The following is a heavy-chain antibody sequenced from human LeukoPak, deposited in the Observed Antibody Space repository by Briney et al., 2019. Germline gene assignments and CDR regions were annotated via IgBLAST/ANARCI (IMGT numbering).Heavy chain of an antibody. CDR1: GFTFSSYA. V-gene: IGHV3-23*01. CDR2: ISGSGGST. D-gene: IGHD5-18*01. CDR3: AKGQRGYSYGFDY. J-gene: IGHJ4*02. Sequence: QPGGSLRLSCSASGFTFSSYAMRWVRQAPGKGLEWVSAISGSGGSTYYADSVKGRFTISRDNSKNTLYLQMNSLSAEDTAVYYCAKGQRGYSYGFDYWGQGTLVTVSS.